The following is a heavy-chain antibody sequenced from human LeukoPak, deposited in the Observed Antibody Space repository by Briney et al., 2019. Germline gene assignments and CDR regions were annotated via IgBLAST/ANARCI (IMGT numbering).Heavy chain of an antibody. CDR3: AREIGPIQLHLWGSAFDY. J-gene: IGHJ4*02. CDR2: ISAYNGNT. Sequence: ASVKVSCKASGYTFTSYGISWVRQAAGQGLEWMGWISAYNGNTNYAQKLQGRVTMTRDTSTSTVYMELSSLRSEDTAVYYCAREIGPIQLHLWGSAFDYWGQGTQVTVSS. D-gene: IGHD5-24*01. CDR1: GYTFTSYG. V-gene: IGHV1-18*01.